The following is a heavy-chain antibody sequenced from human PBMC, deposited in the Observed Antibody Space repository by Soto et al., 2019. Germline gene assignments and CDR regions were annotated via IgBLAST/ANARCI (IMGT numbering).Heavy chain of an antibody. CDR2: ISSSSSYI. V-gene: IGHV3-21*01. Sequence: GGSLRLSCAASGFTFSSYSMNWVRQAPGKGLEWVSSISSSSSYIYYADSVKGRFTISRDNAKNSLYLQMNSLRAEDTAVYYCARASDDFWSGYYNYYYYYMDVWGKGTTVTVSS. J-gene: IGHJ6*03. CDR1: GFTFSSYS. CDR3: ARASDDFWSGYYNYYYYYMDV. D-gene: IGHD3-3*01.